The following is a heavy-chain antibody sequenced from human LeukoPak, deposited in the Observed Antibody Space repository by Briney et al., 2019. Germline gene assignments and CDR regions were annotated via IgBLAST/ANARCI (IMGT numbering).Heavy chain of an antibody. Sequence: GGSLRLSCAASGFTFDDYAMHWVRQGPGKGLEWVSGISWNCGRIGYADSVKGRFTISRDNARNSLHLQMNSLRAEDTALYYCAKDRFSVGYAFDIWGQGTMVTVSS. CDR3: AKDRFSVGYAFDI. V-gene: IGHV3-9*01. J-gene: IGHJ3*02. CDR2: ISWNCGRI. D-gene: IGHD3-16*01. CDR1: GFTFDDYA.